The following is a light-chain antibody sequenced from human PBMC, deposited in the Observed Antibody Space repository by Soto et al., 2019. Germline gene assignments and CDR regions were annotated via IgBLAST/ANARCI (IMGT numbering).Light chain of an antibody. CDR2: AAS. V-gene: IGKV1-39*01. Sequence: DIQMTQSPSSLSASVGDRVTITCRASQSISSYLNWYQQKPGKAPKLLIYAASSLQSGVPSRFSGSGSGTDFTLTISSLQPEDFATFYCRQSYSTPPYPFGQGTKVEVK. J-gene: IGKJ2*01. CDR3: RQSYSTPPYP. CDR1: QSISSY.